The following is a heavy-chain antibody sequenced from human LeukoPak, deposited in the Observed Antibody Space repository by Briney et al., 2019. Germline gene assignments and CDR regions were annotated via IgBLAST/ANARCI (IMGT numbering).Heavy chain of an antibody. CDR2: LKQDGSEK. Sequence: GGSLRLSCAASGFTFSSYWMSWVRQAPGKGLDWVANLKQDGSEKDYVDSVKGRFTISRDNAKNSLYLQMNSLRAEDTAVYYCARDYRGYRAPYYFDYWGQGTLVTVSS. D-gene: IGHD2-15*01. CDR1: GFTFSSYW. V-gene: IGHV3-7*01. J-gene: IGHJ4*02. CDR3: ARDYRGYRAPYYFDY.